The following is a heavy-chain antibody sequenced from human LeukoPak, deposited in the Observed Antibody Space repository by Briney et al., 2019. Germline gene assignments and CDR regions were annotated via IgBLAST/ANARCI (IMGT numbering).Heavy chain of an antibody. CDR2: ISYDGSNK. CDR1: GFTFSSYG. CDR3: ARGTSPFDP. V-gene: IGHV3-30*03. Sequence: GGSLRLSCAASGFTFSSYGMHWVRQAPGKGLEWVAVISYDGSNKYYADSVKGRFTISRDNSKNTLYLQMNSLRDEDTAVYYCARGTSPFDPWGRGTLVTVSS. J-gene: IGHJ5*02.